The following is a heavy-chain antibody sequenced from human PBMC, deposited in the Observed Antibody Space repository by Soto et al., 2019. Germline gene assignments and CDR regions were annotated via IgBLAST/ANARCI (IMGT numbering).Heavy chain of an antibody. CDR1: GFTFSTYA. V-gene: IGHV3-23*01. Sequence: GGSLRLSCVASGFTFSTYAMNWVRQAPGKGLEWVSALTPSGDSTYYADSVKGRFTISRDNSMSALYLQLNSLRVEDTPVYYCAHPRGYGVFDAYDIWGQGTMVTVS. J-gene: IGHJ3*02. CDR2: LTPSGDST. D-gene: IGHD4-17*01. CDR3: AHPRGYGVFDAYDI.